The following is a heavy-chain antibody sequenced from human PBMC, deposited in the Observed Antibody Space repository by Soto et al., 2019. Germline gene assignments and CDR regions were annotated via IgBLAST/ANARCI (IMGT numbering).Heavy chain of an antibody. D-gene: IGHD2-2*01. Sequence: SCPTLVNPTETRTLTCTVSGLSLSNGRLGVSWIRQPPGKALEWLAHIFSNDDKSYSTSLKSRLTISKDTSRSQVVLTMTNMDPVDSATYYCALIKDCSRTDCYLASFDPWGQGTLVTVSS. J-gene: IGHJ5*02. CDR3: ALIKDCSRTDCYLASFDP. V-gene: IGHV2-26*01. CDR2: IFSNDDK. CDR1: GLSLSNGRLG.